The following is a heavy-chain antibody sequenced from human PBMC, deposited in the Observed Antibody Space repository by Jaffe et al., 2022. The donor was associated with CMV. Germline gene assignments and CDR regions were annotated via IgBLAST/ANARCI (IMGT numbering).Heavy chain of an antibody. Sequence: QVQLEQSGAEVKKPGASVKVSCMASGYTFTSFLMHWVRQAPGQGLEWMGVINPSGSRTFYAQKFQGRVSMTRDTSTSTVYMELSSLTSEDTAVYYCAREVEDRYGNDMFDYWGQGTLVTVSS. V-gene: IGHV1-46*01. CDR3: AREVEDRYGNDMFDY. CDR2: INPSGSRT. CDR1: GYTFTSFL. D-gene: IGHD3-9*01. J-gene: IGHJ4*02.